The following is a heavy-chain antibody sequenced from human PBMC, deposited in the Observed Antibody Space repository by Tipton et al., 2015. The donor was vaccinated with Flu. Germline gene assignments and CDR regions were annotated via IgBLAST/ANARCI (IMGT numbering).Heavy chain of an antibody. Sequence: TLSLTCTVSGGSISSGNYYWSWIRQPPGKGLEWLGYIYYTGSTNYSPSLKSRVTISLDTSENQLSLKLNSMTAADTAVYYCARVNRGFFDYWGQGTLVTVSS. J-gene: IGHJ4*02. CDR3: ARVNRGFFDY. CDR2: IYYTGST. CDR1: GGSISSGNYY. V-gene: IGHV4-61*01. D-gene: IGHD1/OR15-1a*01.